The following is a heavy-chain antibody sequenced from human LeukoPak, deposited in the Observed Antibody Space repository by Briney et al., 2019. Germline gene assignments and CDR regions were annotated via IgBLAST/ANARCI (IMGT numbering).Heavy chain of an antibody. Sequence: GGSLRLSCAASGFTFSNYWMTWVRQAPGKGLEWVAHVKPDGSEKSYVDSVKGRFTISRDNAQNSLYLQMNSLRAEDTAVYYCARDRGYYVFDYWGQGTLVTVSS. CDR2: VKPDGSEK. J-gene: IGHJ4*02. D-gene: IGHD3-22*01. CDR1: GFTFSNYW. V-gene: IGHV3-7*01. CDR3: ARDRGYYVFDY.